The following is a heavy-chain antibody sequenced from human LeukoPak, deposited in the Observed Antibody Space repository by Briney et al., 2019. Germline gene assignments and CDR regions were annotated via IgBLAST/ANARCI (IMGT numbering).Heavy chain of an antibody. J-gene: IGHJ4*02. CDR1: GFTFSSYG. V-gene: IGHV3-30*02. D-gene: IGHD1-26*01. Sequence: GGSLRLSCAASGFTFSSYGMHWVRQAPGKGLEWVAFIRYDGTNKYYADSVKGRFTISRDNSKNTLYLQMNSLRAEDTAVYYCAKKGPVGWELPYNDYWGQGTLVTVSS. CDR3: AKKGPVGWELPYNDY. CDR2: IRYDGTNK.